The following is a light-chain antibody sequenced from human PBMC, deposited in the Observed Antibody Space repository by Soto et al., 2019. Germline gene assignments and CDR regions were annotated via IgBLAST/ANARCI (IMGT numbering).Light chain of an antibody. CDR3: QSYDSSLSGWV. Sequence: QLVLTQPPSVSGAPGQRVTISGTGSSSNIGAGYDVHWYQQLPGTAPKLLIYGNSNRPSGVPDRFSGSKSGTSASLAITGLQAEDEADYYCQSYDSSLSGWVFGGGTKLTVL. CDR1: SSNIGAGYD. CDR2: GNS. V-gene: IGLV1-40*01. J-gene: IGLJ3*02.